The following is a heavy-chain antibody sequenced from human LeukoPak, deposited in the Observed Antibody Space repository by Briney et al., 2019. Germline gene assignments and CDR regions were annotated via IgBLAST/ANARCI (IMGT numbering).Heavy chain of an antibody. J-gene: IGHJ6*02. D-gene: IGHD3-9*01. CDR1: GYTFTSYG. CDR3: ARAVLRYFDWAHGMDV. Sequence: GASVKVSCKASGYTFTSYGISWVRQAPGQGLEWMGWISAYNGNTNYAQKLQGRVTMTTDTSTSTAYMELRSLRSDDTAVYYCARAVLRYFDWAHGMDVWGQGTTVTVSS. CDR2: ISAYNGNT. V-gene: IGHV1-18*01.